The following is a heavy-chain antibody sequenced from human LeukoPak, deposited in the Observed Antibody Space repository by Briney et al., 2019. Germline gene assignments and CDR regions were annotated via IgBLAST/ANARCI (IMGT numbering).Heavy chain of an antibody. J-gene: IGHJ6*03. CDR3: ARGRTTMVRGVIKSYYYYMDV. CDR1: GGSFSGYY. CDR2: INHSGST. V-gene: IGHV4-34*01. D-gene: IGHD3-10*01. Sequence: NSSETLSLTCAVYGGSFSGYYWSWIRQPPGRGLEWIGEINHSGSTNYNPSLKSRVTISVDTSKNQFSLKLSSVTAADTAVYYCARGRTTMVRGVIKSYYYYMDVWGKGTTVTVSS.